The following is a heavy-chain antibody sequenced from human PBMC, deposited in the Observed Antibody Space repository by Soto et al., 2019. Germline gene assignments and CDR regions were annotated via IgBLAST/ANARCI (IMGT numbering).Heavy chain of an antibody. D-gene: IGHD3-22*01. CDR2: ISSSSSTI. CDR1: GFTFSSYS. CDR3: ARDGLDSSGYRDYFDN. V-gene: IGHV3-48*02. Sequence: EVQLVESGGGLVQPGGSLRLSYAASGFTFSSYSMNWVRQAPGKGLEWVSYISSSSSTIYYADSVKGRFTISRDNAKNSLYLQMNSLRDEDTAVYYCARDGLDSSGYRDYFDNWGQGTLVTVSS. J-gene: IGHJ4*02.